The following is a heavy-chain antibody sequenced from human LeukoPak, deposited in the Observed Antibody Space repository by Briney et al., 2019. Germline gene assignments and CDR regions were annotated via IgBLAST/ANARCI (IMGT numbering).Heavy chain of an antibody. CDR2: MKGDGSEK. Sequence: TGGSLRLSCAASGFTLSNHWMIWVRQAPGKGLEWVANMKGDGSEKHYVDSVKGRFTISRDNAKNSLYLQMNSLRAEDTAVYYCARPAYTAAYDLWGQGTMVTVSS. CDR3: ARPAYTAAYDL. D-gene: IGHD3-16*01. CDR1: GFTLSNHW. V-gene: IGHV3-7*01. J-gene: IGHJ3*01.